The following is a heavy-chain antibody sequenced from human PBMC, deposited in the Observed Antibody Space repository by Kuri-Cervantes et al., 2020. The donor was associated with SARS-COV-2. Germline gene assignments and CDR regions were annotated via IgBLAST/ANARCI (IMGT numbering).Heavy chain of an antibody. J-gene: IGHJ6*01. CDR1: GGSISSYY. V-gene: IGHV4-59*01. Sequence: SETLSLTCTVSGGSISSYYWSWIRQPPGKGLEWIGYIYYSGSTNYNPSLKSRVTISVDTSKNQFSLKLSSVTAADTAVYYCARVRGDYDFWSGYYRPYYYYGMDVWGQGTTVTGYS. CDR3: ARVRGDYDFWSGYYRPYYYYGMDV. D-gene: IGHD3-3*01. CDR2: IYYSGST.